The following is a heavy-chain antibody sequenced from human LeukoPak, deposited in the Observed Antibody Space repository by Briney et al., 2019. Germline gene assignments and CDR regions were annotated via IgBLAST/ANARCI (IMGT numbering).Heavy chain of an antibody. V-gene: IGHV3-30*18. CDR3: AKDSGIAVAGTLRAFDI. CDR2: ISYDGSNK. CDR1: GFTFSSYG. D-gene: IGHD6-19*01. Sequence: GGSLRLSCAASGFTFSSYGMHWVRQAPGKGLEWVSVISYDGSNKYFADSVKGRFTISGDNSKNTLYLQMNSLRAEDTAVYYCAKDSGIAVAGTLRAFDIWGQGTMVTVSS. J-gene: IGHJ3*02.